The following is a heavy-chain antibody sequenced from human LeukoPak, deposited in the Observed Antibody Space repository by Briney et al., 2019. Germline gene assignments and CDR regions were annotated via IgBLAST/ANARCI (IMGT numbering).Heavy chain of an antibody. CDR3: AKDPNSSSWEGDAFDI. CDR2: ISGSGGST. J-gene: IGHJ3*02. CDR1: GFTFSSYA. Sequence: GGSLRLSCAASGFTFSSYAMSWVRQAPGKGLEWVSAISGSGGSTYYADSVKGRFTISRDNSKNTLYLQMNSLRAEDTAVYYCAKDPNSSSWEGDAFDIWGQGTMVTVSS. D-gene: IGHD6-13*01. V-gene: IGHV3-23*01.